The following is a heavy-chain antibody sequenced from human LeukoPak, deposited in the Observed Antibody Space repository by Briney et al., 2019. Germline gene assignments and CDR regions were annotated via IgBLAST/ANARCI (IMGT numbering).Heavy chain of an antibody. CDR2: ISSSGSTI. CDR3: ARDLSSSGWRSAFDI. Sequence: GGSLRLSCAASGFTFSSYEMNWVRQAPGKGLEWVSYISSSGSTIYYADSVKGRFTISRDNAKNSLYLQMSSLRAEDTAVYYCARDLSSSGWRSAFDIWGQGTMVTVSS. D-gene: IGHD6-19*01. CDR1: GFTFSSYE. J-gene: IGHJ3*02. V-gene: IGHV3-48*03.